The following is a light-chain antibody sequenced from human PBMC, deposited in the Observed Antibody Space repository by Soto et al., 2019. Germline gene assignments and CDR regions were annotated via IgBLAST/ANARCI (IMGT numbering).Light chain of an antibody. CDR3: CSYAATTHV. J-gene: IGLJ1*01. V-gene: IGLV2-11*01. CDR1: SSDIGGYNY. CDR2: DVS. Sequence: QSVLTQPPSVSGSPGQSVTISCTGTSSDIGGYNYVSWYQQLPGKAPKLIIYDVSKRPSGVPDRFSGSNSGNTASPTISGLQADDEADYYCCSYAATTHVFGTGTKLTVL.